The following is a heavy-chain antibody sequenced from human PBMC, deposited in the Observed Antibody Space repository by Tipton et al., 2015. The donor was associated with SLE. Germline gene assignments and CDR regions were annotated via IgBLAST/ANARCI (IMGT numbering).Heavy chain of an antibody. Sequence: RSLRLSCAASGFTFSSYGMHWVRQAPGKGLEWVAAISYHGSNKYYADSVKGRFTISRDNSKNTLYLQMNSLRAEDTAVYDCARERRDTQYWYFDLWGRGTLVTVSS. CDR1: GFTFSSYG. J-gene: IGHJ2*01. CDR3: ARERRDTQYWYFDL. D-gene: IGHD3-16*02. CDR2: ISYHGSNK. V-gene: IGHV3-30*03.